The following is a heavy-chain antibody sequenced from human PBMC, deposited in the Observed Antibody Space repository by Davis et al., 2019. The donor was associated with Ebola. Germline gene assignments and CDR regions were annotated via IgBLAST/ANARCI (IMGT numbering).Heavy chain of an antibody. D-gene: IGHD5-12*01. V-gene: IGHV6-1*01. CDR2: TYYSSTRYN. CDR1: GDSVSSGG. CDR3: ARGWLRGWFDP. Sequence: PSETLSLTCAISGDSVSSGGWNWIRQSPSRGPEWLGRTYYSSTRYNDYAVSVRGRITVNPDTSKNQFSLQLNSVTPDDTAVYYCARGWLRGWFDPWGQGTLVTVSS. J-gene: IGHJ5*02.